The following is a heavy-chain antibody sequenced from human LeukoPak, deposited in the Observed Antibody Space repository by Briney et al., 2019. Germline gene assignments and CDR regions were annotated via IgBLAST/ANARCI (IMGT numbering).Heavy chain of an antibody. D-gene: IGHD3-10*01. CDR3: ARAVYYSNYLGY. V-gene: IGHV3-74*01. CDR1: GFTFSSYW. J-gene: IGHJ4*01. Sequence: GGSLRLSCAASGFTFSSYWMHWVRQAPGKGMVWVSRINSDGSSTNYADSVEGRFTISRDNAKNTLYLQMNSLRAEDTAMYYCARAVYYSNYLGYWGQGTLVTVSS. CDR2: INSDGSST.